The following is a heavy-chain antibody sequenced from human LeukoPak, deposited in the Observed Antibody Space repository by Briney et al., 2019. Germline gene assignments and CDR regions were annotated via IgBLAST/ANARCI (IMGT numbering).Heavy chain of an antibody. D-gene: IGHD3-9*01. CDR1: GFTFSSYA. CDR2: ISGSGGST. J-gene: IGHJ4*02. Sequence: GGSLRPSCAASGFTFSSYAMSWVRQAPGKGLEWVSAISGSGGSTYYADSVKGRFTISRDNSKNTLYLQMNSLRAEDTAVYYCAKGSDIFPYYFDYWGQGTLVTVSS. CDR3: AKGSDIFPYYFDY. V-gene: IGHV3-23*01.